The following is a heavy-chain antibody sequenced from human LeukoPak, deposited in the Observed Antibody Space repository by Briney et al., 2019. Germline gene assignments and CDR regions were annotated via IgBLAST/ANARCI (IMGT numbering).Heavy chain of an antibody. J-gene: IGHJ3*02. V-gene: IGHV5-51*01. CDR2: IYPGDFDT. Sequence: GESLKISCKGSGYSFTSYWIGWVRQMPGKGLEWMGIIYPGDFDTRYSPSFQGQVTISADKSISTAYLQWSSLKASDTAMYYCARGGYDSSGPDAFDIWGQGTMITVSS. D-gene: IGHD3-22*01. CDR3: ARGGYDSSGPDAFDI. CDR1: GYSFTSYW.